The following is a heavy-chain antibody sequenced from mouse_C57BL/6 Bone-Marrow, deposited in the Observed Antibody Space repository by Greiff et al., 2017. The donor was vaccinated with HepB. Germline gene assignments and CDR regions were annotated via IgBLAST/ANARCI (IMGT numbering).Heavy chain of an antibody. CDR1: GYTFTDYN. CDR3: ARYDGYFAWFAY. CDR2: INPNNGGT. J-gene: IGHJ3*01. Sequence: DVHLVESGPELVKPGASVKIPCKASGYTFTDYNMDWVKQSHGKSLEWIGDINPNNGGTIYNQKFKGKATLTVDKSSSTAYMELRSLTSEDTAVYYCARYDGYFAWFAYWGQGTLVTVSA. D-gene: IGHD2-3*01. V-gene: IGHV1-18*01.